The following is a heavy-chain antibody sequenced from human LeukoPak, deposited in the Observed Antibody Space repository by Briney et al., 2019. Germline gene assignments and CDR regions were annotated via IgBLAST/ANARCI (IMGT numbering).Heavy chain of an antibody. CDR3: AKGSSVPYGITD. Sequence: GGSLRLSCAASGFTVSSNYMSWVRQAPGKGLEWVSVIYSGNSTYYADSVKGRFTISRDNSKNTLSLQMNSLRVEDTALYYCAKGSSVPYGITDWGRGTLVTVSS. J-gene: IGHJ4*02. CDR1: GFTVSSNY. CDR2: IYSGNST. V-gene: IGHV3-53*01. D-gene: IGHD4-17*01.